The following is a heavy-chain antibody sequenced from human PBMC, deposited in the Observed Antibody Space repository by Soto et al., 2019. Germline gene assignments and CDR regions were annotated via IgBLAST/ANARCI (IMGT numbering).Heavy chain of an antibody. CDR3: ARLYSGSFLEFDY. Sequence: KPSETLSLTCTASGGSISSYYWSWIRQPPGKGLEWIGYIYYSGSTNYNPSLKSRVTISVDTSKNQFSLKLSSVTAADTAVYYCARLYSGSFLEFDYWGQGTLVTVSS. J-gene: IGHJ4*02. D-gene: IGHD1-26*01. CDR1: GGSISSYY. CDR2: IYYSGST. V-gene: IGHV4-59*01.